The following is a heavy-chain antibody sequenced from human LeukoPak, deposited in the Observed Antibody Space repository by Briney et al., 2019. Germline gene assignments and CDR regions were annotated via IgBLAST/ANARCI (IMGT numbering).Heavy chain of an antibody. V-gene: IGHV4-59*12. CDR1: GGSISSYY. D-gene: IGHD2-2*01. CDR2: IYYSGST. J-gene: IGHJ5*02. Sequence: PSETLSLTCTVSGGSISSYYWSWIRQPPGKGLEWIGYIYYSGSTNYNPSLKSRVTISVDTSKNQFSLKLSSVTAADTAVYYCARVRSRYCSSTSCYGGWFDPWGQGTLVTVSS. CDR3: ARVRSRYCSSTSCYGGWFDP.